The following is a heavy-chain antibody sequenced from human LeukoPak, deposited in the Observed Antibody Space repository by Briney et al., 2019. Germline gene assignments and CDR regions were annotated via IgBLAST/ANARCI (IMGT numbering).Heavy chain of an antibody. D-gene: IGHD2-15*01. CDR1: GYTFTNYG. V-gene: IGHV1-18*01. J-gene: IGHJ4*02. CDR2: ISAYNDNT. Sequence: ASVKVSCKASGYTFTNYGISWVRQAPGQGLEWMGWISAYNDNTNYAQKLQGRVTMTPDTSTSTAYMELRSLRSDDTAVYYCARMVAATIALDYWGQGTLVTVSS. CDR3: ARMVAATIALDY.